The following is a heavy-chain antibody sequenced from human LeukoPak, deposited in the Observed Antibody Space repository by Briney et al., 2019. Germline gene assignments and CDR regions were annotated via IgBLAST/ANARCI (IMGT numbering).Heavy chain of an antibody. V-gene: IGHV3-53*01. CDR3: ARGPLLRWGLGGRGMDV. CDR2: IYSGGST. CDR1: GFTVSSNY. Sequence: GGSLRLSCAASGFTVSSNYMGWVRQAPGKGLEWASVIYSGGSTYYADSVKGRFTISRDNSKNTLYLQMNSLRAEDTAVYYCARGPLLRWGLGGRGMDVWGQGTTVTVSS. J-gene: IGHJ6*02. D-gene: IGHD3-3*01.